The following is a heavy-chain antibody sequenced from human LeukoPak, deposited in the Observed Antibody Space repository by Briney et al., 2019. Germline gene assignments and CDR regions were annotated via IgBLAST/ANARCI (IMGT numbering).Heavy chain of an antibody. Sequence: SSETLSLTCTVSGGSISSYYWSWVRQPPGRGLEWIGYIHNTGRTNYNPSLKTRVTISVDTSKNQFSPKLTSVTAADTAIYYCARAYSSSSATLGYWGQGTLVTVSS. J-gene: IGHJ4*02. CDR3: ARAYSSSSATLGY. D-gene: IGHD6-6*01. CDR1: GGSISSYY. V-gene: IGHV4-59*01. CDR2: IHNTGRT.